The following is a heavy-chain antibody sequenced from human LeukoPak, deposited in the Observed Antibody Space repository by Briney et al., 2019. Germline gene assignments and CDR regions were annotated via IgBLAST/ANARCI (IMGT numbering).Heavy chain of an antibody. CDR1: GFTFSSYA. CDR2: ISYDGSNK. V-gene: IGHV3-30-3*01. J-gene: IGHJ4*02. Sequence: PGGSLRLSCAASGFTFSSYAMHWVRQAPGKGLEWVAVISYDGSNKYYADSVKGRFTISRDNSKNTLYLQMNSLRAEDTAVYYCAKDLAAPYYFDYWGQGTLVTVSS. CDR3: AKDLAAPYYFDY.